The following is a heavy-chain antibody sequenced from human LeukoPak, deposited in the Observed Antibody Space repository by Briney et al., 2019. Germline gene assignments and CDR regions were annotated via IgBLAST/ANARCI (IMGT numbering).Heavy chain of an antibody. CDR1: GGSISSYY. D-gene: IGHD6-13*01. CDR3: ASTHIAAAGTGWFDP. J-gene: IGHJ5*02. CDR2: IYHSGST. Sequence: SETLSLTCTVSGGSISSYYWSWIRQPPGKGLEWIGYIYHSGSTKYNPSLKSRVTISVDTSKNQFSLKLSSVTAADTAVYYCASTHIAAAGTGWFDPWGQGTLVTVSS. V-gene: IGHV4-59*01.